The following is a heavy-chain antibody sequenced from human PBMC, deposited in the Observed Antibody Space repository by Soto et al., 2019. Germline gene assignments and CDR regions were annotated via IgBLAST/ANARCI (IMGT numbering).Heavy chain of an antibody. V-gene: IGHV5-10-1*01. CDR1: GYSFTSYW. CDR2: IDPSESYT. CDR3: ARNYCSSTTCSLNFDY. D-gene: IGHD2-2*01. Sequence: GESLMISCKMSGYSFTSYWISWVRQMPGKGLEWMGRIDPSESYTSYSPSYSPPFQGHVTMSVDTSINTAYLHWSSLKASDTAIYSCARNYCSSTTCSLNFDYWGQGTPVTVSS. J-gene: IGHJ4*02.